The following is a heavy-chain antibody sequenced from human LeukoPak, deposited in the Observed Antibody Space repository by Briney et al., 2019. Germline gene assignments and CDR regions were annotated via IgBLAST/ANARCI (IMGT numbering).Heavy chain of an antibody. Sequence: ALVKVSCEASGYTLTGYYMVWVRQAPGQGLEWRGWINPNSGGTNYAQKFQGRVTMTRDTSISTAYMELSRLRSDDTAVYYCASFSSSRTLSYYYMDVWGKGTTVTVSS. CDR2: INPNSGGT. CDR3: ASFSSSRTLSYYYMDV. V-gene: IGHV1-2*02. J-gene: IGHJ6*03. CDR1: GYTLTGYY. D-gene: IGHD6-13*01.